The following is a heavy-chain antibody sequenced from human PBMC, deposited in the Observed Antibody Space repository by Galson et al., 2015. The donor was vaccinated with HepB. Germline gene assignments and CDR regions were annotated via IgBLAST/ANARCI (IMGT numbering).Heavy chain of an antibody. V-gene: IGHV3-21*01. CDR3: AKEFTQVGTEGGVDY. CDR1: GFTFSSYS. J-gene: IGHJ4*02. Sequence: SLRLSCAASGFTFSSYSMNWVRQAPGKGLEWVSCITSSGSINYADSVKGRFTISSDNAKNSLNLQMNSLRAEDTAVYYCAKEFTQVGTEGGVDYWGQGTLVSGSS. CDR2: ITSSGSI. D-gene: IGHD4-23*01.